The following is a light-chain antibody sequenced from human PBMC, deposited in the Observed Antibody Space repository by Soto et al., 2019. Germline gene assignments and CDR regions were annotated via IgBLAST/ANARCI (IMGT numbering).Light chain of an antibody. Sequence: AIRMTQSPSSFSASTGDRVTITCRASQGISSYLAWYQQKPGKAPKLLTYAASTLQSGVPSRFSGSGSGTDFTLTISRLQSEDFATYYCQQYYSYPYTFGQGTKLEIK. CDR2: AAS. V-gene: IGKV1-8*01. CDR3: QQYYSYPYT. J-gene: IGKJ2*01. CDR1: QGISSY.